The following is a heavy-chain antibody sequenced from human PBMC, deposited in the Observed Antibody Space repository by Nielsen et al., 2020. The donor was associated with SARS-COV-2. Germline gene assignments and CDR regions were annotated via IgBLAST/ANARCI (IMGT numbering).Heavy chain of an antibody. CDR2: ISPYNGNT. CDR3: AVGNDDYGDYVGWFDP. D-gene: IGHD4-17*01. CDR1: GYTFAIYG. Sequence: ASVKVSCKASGYTFAIYGISWVRQAPGQGLEWMGWISPYNGNTNYAQKLQGRVTMTTDTSTTTAYMELRSLRSDDTAVYYCAVGNDDYGDYVGWFDPWGQGTLVTVSS. J-gene: IGHJ5*02. V-gene: IGHV1-18*01.